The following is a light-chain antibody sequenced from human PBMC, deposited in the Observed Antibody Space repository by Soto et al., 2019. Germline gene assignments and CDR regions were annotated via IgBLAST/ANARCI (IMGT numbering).Light chain of an antibody. V-gene: IGLV1-51*01. CDR1: SCNIGNNY. Sequence: QSVLTQPPSVSAAPGQKVTISCSGSSCNIGNNYVSWYQQLPGTAPKVLIYDNNKRPSGIPDRLSGSKSGTSATLVITGLQTGDEADYYCGTWDSSLSAVVFGGGTKLTVL. CDR2: DNN. J-gene: IGLJ2*01. CDR3: GTWDSSLSAVV.